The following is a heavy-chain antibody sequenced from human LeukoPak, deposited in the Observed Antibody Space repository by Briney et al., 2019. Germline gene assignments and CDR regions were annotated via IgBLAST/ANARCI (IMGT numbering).Heavy chain of an antibody. CDR2: INHSGST. CDR3: ARGEHYDSSGYRNYYYYYYGMDV. J-gene: IGHJ6*02. Sequence: SETLSLTCAVYGGSFSGYYWSWIRQPPGKGLEWIGEINHSGSTNYNPSLKSRVTISVDTSKNQFSLKLSSVTAADTAMYYCARGEHYDSSGYRNYYYYYYGMDVWGQGTTVTVSS. V-gene: IGHV4-34*01. CDR1: GGSFSGYY. D-gene: IGHD3-22*01.